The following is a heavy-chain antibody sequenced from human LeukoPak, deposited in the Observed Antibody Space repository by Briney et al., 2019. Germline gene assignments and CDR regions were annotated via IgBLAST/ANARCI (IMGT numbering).Heavy chain of an antibody. CDR3: AKGGSVGTTTYFDY. CDR2: ISARGDNT. D-gene: IGHD1/OR15-1a*01. Sequence: GGSLRLSCEASGISVSTTHISWVRQAPGKGLEWVSTISARGDNTFYADSVRGRFTVSRGNSKNTLSLQLNSLRAEDTAIYYCAKGGSVGTTTYFDYWGQGTLVTVSS. V-gene: IGHV3-23*01. CDR1: GISVSTTH. J-gene: IGHJ4*02.